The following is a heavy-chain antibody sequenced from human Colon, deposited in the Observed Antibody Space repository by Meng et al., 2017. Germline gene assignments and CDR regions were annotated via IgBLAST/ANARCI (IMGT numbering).Heavy chain of an antibody. CDR1: RGSIRSGGYY. CDR2: MYNSEST. CDR3: ARQVPENNWSDP. Sequence: QLQVQESGPGLVKPSQTLSLTCTVSRGSIRSGGYYWSWIRQHPGKGLEWIGFMYNSESTYYNPSLKSRVTISVDTSENHFSLQLRPVTAADTALYYCARQVPENNWSDPWGQGTLVTVSS. J-gene: IGHJ5*02. V-gene: IGHV4-31*03. D-gene: IGHD2-2*01.